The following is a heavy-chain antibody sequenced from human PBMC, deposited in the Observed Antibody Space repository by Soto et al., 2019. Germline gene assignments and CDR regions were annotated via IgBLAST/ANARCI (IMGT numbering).Heavy chain of an antibody. CDR3: ARGFSGSYYGVDP. Sequence: PSETLSLTCAVYGGSFSGYYWSWIRQPPGKGLEWIGEINHSGSTNYNPSLKSRVTISVDTSKNQFSLKLSSVTAADTAVYYCARGFSGSYYGVDPWGQGTLVTVSS. J-gene: IGHJ5*02. CDR1: GGSFSGYY. CDR2: INHSGST. V-gene: IGHV4-34*01. D-gene: IGHD1-26*01.